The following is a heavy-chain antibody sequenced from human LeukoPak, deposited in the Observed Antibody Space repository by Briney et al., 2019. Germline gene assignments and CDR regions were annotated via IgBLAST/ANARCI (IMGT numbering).Heavy chain of an antibody. CDR3: ARGSYGYGNFDY. V-gene: IGHV3-74*01. D-gene: IGHD5-18*01. J-gene: IGHJ4*02. Sequence: GGSLRLSCAASGLSISSDWMHWVRQVPGRGLVWVSRINSDGSSTSYADSVKGRFTISRDNAKNTLYLQMSSLRAEDTAVYYCARGSYGYGNFDYWGQGTLVTVSS. CDR2: INSDGSST. CDR1: GLSISSDW.